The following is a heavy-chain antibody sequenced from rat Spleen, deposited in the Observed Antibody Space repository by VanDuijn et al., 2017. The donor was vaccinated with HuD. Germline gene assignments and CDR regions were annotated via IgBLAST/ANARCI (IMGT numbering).Heavy chain of an antibody. J-gene: IGHJ2*01. V-gene: IGHV2-45*01. D-gene: IGHD4-3*01. CDR1: GFSLTSYK. CDR2: MWSGGST. CDR3: AREAYNSGWETGSWDY. Sequence: QVQLMESGPGLVQPSETLSLTCPVPGFSLTSYKVHWGRPPPGKGLEGRGVMWSGGSTDYNSALNTRLSISRDTSKNQVFLKMNSLQSEDTTTYYCAREAYNSGWETGSWDYWGQGVMVTVSS.